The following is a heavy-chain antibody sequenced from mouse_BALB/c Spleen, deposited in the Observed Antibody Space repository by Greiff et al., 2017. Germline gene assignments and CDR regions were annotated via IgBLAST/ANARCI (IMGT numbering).Heavy chain of an antibody. CDR2: IYPGDGDT. D-gene: IGHD1-1*01. CDR3: ARYYYGSSYDFDV. J-gene: IGHJ1*01. V-gene: IGHV1-87*01. CDR1: GYTFTSYW. Sequence: QVQLKESGAELARPGASVKLSCKASGYTFTSYWMQWVKQRPGQGLEWIGAIYPGDGDTRYTQKFKGKATLTADKSSSTAYMQLSSLASEDSAVYYCARYYYGSSYDFDVWGAGTTVTVSS.